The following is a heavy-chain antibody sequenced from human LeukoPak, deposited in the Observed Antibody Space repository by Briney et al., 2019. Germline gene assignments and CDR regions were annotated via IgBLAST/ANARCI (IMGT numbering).Heavy chain of an antibody. Sequence: GGSLRLSCAASGFTFSSYSMNWVRQAPGKGLEWVSSISSSSSYTYYADSVKGRFTISRDNAKNSLYLQMNSLRAEDTAVYYCARVSSSWYSNYWFDPWGQGTLVTVSS. V-gene: IGHV3-21*01. D-gene: IGHD6-13*01. CDR1: GFTFSSYS. CDR2: ISSSSSYT. CDR3: ARVSSSWYSNYWFDP. J-gene: IGHJ5*02.